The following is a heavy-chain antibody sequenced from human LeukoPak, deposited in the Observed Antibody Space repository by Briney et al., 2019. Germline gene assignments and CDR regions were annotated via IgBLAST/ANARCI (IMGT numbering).Heavy chain of an antibody. V-gene: IGHV3-48*03. CDR2: ISTSGSTI. CDR3: ATGIRERGFDS. Sequence: PGGSLRLSCAASGFTFSSYEMNWVRQAPGKGLDWVSYISTSGSTIYYADSVKGRFTISRDNAKNSLYLQMNSLRAEDTALYFCATGIRERGFDSWGQGTLVTVSS. CDR1: GFTFSSYE. J-gene: IGHJ4*02. D-gene: IGHD1-1*01.